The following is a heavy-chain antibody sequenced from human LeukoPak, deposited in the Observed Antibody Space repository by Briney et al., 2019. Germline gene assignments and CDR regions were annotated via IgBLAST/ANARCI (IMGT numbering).Heavy chain of an antibody. Sequence: GGSLRLSCAASGFTFSSYWMSWVRQAPGKGLEWVANIKQDGSEKYYVDSVKGRFTISRDNAKNSLYLHMNSLRAEDTAVYYCARDKWGYDFWSGYYTWLDYWGQGTLVTVSS. CDR2: IKQDGSEK. V-gene: IGHV3-7*03. D-gene: IGHD3-3*01. CDR1: GFTFSSYW. CDR3: ARDKWGYDFWSGYYTWLDY. J-gene: IGHJ4*02.